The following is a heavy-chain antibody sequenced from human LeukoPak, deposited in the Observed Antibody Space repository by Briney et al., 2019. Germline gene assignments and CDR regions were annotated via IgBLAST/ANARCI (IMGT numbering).Heavy chain of an antibody. J-gene: IGHJ4*02. Sequence: SETLSLTCTISGGSITNSDYWWGWIRLPPGKGLEWIGSIYYSGSTYYNPPLKSRATISVDTSKNQFSLKLSSVTAADAGVYCCARRSVSWYYFEDWGQGTLVTVSS. D-gene: IGHD5/OR15-5a*01. CDR1: GGSITNSDYW. CDR2: IYYSGST. V-gene: IGHV4-39*07. CDR3: ARRSVSWYYFED.